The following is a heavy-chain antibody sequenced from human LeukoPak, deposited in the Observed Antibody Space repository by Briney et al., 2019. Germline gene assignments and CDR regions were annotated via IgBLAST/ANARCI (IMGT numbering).Heavy chain of an antibody. CDR1: GFTFSSYA. CDR3: ARGYKYESSGYYTLDP. D-gene: IGHD3-22*01. CDR2: ISYDGNIK. V-gene: IGHV3-30-3*01. J-gene: IGHJ5*02. Sequence: GGSLRLSCAASGFTFSSYAMSWVRQAPGKGLEWVAVISYDGNIKYYADSVKGRFTISRDNSKNTLYLQMNSLRAEDTAVYYCARGYKYESSGYYTLDPWGQGTLVTVSS.